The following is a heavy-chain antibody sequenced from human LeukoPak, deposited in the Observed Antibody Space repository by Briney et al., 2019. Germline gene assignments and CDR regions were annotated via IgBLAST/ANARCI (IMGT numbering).Heavy chain of an antibody. Sequence: SLKVSSKASGGTFSSYAISWVRQTPGQGLEWMGGIIPIFGTANYAQKFQGRVTITTDESTSTAYMELSSLRSEDTAVYYCAREVYSNYWDYFDYWGQGTLVTVSS. V-gene: IGHV1-69*05. D-gene: IGHD4-11*01. CDR1: GGTFSSYA. J-gene: IGHJ4*02. CDR3: AREVYSNYWDYFDY. CDR2: IIPIFGTA.